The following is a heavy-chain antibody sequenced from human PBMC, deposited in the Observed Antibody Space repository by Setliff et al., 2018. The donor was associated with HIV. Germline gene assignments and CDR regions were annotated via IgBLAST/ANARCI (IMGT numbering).Heavy chain of an antibody. CDR2: IYPDDSDI. D-gene: IGHD2-21*01. CDR1: DYTFTTYW. J-gene: IGHJ3*01. CDR3: ARRDGRSMNAFQI. Sequence: PGESLKISCKALDYTFTTYWIAWVRQMPVEGLEWMGIIYPDDSDIRYNPSFQNQITISADKSIATAYLQLNNLKASDTATYYCARRDGRSMNAFQIWGPGTMVTVSS. V-gene: IGHV5-51*01.